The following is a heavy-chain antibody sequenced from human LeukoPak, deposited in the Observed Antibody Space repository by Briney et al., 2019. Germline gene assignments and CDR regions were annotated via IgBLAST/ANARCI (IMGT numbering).Heavy chain of an antibody. V-gene: IGHV1-2*02. CDR2: INPNSGGT. CDR3: ARSPHILTGENFDY. D-gene: IGHD3-9*01. J-gene: IGHJ4*02. Sequence: ASVKVSCKASGYTFTGYYMHWVRQAPGQGLEWMGWINPNSGGTNFAQKFQGRVSMTRDTSISTAYMQLSRLRSDDTAVYYCARSPHILTGENFDYWGQGTLLTVSS. CDR1: GYTFTGYY.